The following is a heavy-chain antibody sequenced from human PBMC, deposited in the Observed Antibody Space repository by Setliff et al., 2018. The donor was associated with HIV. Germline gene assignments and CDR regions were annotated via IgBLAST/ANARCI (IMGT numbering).Heavy chain of an antibody. CDR3: AKDFLNSRPYYFDY. CDR2: IRYDGSNK. Sequence: GGSLRLSCAASGFTFSSYGMHWVRQAPGKGLEWVAFIRYDGSNKYYAGSVRGRFTISRDNSKNTLYLQMDSLRAEDTAVYYCAKDFLNSRPYYFDYWGQETLVPVSS. CDR1: GFTFSSYG. D-gene: IGHD1-1*01. J-gene: IGHJ4*02. V-gene: IGHV3-30*02.